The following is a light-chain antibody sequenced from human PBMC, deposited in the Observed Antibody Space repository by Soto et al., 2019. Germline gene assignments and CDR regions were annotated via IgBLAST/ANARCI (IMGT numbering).Light chain of an antibody. J-gene: IGKJ4*01. CDR3: QQSYRTPKT. CDR2: AAS. Sequence: DIQMTQSPSSLSASVGDRVTITCRASQSISSYLNWYQQKPGKAPKLLIYAASSLQSGVPSRFSGRGSGTDFTLTISSLQPEDFATYYCQQSYRTPKTFVGGTKVEIK. CDR1: QSISSY. V-gene: IGKV1-39*01.